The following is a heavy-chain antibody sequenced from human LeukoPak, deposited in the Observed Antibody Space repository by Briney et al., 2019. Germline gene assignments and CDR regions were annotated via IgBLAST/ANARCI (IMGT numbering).Heavy chain of an antibody. V-gene: IGHV3-7*05. CDR1: GFTFSRYW. J-gene: IGHJ4*02. CDR2: IKQDGTEK. Sequence: PGGSLRLSCAASGFTFSRYWMTWVRQAPGKGLEWVANIKQDGTEKYYVDSVKGRFTISRDNANNSLYLQMNSLRAEDTAVYYCARGGDYLDFWGQGTLVTVSS. CDR3: ARGGDYLDF.